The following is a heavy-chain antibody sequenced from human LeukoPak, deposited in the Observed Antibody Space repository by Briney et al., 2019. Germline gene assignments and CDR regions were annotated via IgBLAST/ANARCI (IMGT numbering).Heavy chain of an antibody. CDR1: GFTFISYW. V-gene: IGHV3-7*01. Sequence: GGSLRLSCAASGFTFISYWMSWVRQAPGKGLGWLPNIKQDGSEKYYVDSVKGRFTISRDNAKNSLYLQMNSLRAEDTAVYYCAREHSSGWTNWFDPWGQGTLVTVSS. J-gene: IGHJ5*02. CDR3: AREHSSGWTNWFDP. D-gene: IGHD6-19*01. CDR2: IKQDGSEK.